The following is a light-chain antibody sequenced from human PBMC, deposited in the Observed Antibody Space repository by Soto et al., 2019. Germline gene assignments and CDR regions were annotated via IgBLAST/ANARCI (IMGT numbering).Light chain of an antibody. Sequence: EIVLTRSPATLSLSPGERATLSCRASQSVSSYLAWYQQKPGQAPRLLIYDASNRATGIPARFSGSGSGTDFTLTISSLEPEDFAVYYCQQRSSVPRTFGGGTKVEIK. J-gene: IGKJ4*01. CDR1: QSVSSY. CDR2: DAS. CDR3: QQRSSVPRT. V-gene: IGKV3-11*01.